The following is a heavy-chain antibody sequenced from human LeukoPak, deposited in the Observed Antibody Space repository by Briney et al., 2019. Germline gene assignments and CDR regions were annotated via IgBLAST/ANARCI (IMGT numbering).Heavy chain of an antibody. CDR2: IIPIFGTA. V-gene: IGHV1-69*06. CDR1: GGTFSSYA. J-gene: IGHJ6*03. D-gene: IGHD5-12*01. Sequence: SVKVSCKASGGTFSSYAISWVRQAPGQGLEWMGGIIPIFGTANYAQKFQGRVTITADKSTSTAYMELSSLRSEDTAVYFCATHSPEWRYSGYYNYYYMDVWGNGTTVTVSS. CDR3: ATHSPEWRYSGYYNYYYMDV.